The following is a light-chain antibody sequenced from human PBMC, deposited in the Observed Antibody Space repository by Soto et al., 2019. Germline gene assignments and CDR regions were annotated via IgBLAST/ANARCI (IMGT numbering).Light chain of an antibody. CDR1: QSVSSN. CDR2: GAS. J-gene: IGKJ1*01. Sequence: EIMMTQSPATLSVSPGERATLSCRVSQSVSSNLAWYQQKPGQAPRLLMYGASTRATGIPDRFSCSGSGTEFTLTIISLQSEDFAVYYCQQQTNWPPWTFGQGTKVEIK. CDR3: QQQTNWPPWT. V-gene: IGKV3-15*01.